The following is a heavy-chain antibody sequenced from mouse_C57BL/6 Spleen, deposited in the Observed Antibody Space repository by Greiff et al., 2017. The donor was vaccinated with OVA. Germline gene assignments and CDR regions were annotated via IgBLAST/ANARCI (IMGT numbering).Heavy chain of an antibody. CDR1: GFTFSDYG. CDR3: ARRAYDYEAWFAY. V-gene: IGHV5-17*01. CDR2: ISSGSSTI. Sequence: VQRVESGGGLVKPGGSLKLSCAASGFTFSDYGMHWVRQAPEKGLEWVAYISSGSSTIYYAATVKGRLTISRDNAKNTLFLQMTSLRSEDTAMYYCARRAYDYEAWFAYWGQGTLVTVSA. J-gene: IGHJ3*01. D-gene: IGHD2-4*01.